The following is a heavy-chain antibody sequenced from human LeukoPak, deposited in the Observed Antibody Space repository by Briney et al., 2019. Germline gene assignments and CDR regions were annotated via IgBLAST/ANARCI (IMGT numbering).Heavy chain of an antibody. CDR3: AKGVTMVRGVIPGYYMDV. CDR1: GFTFSSYA. Sequence: GGSLRLSCAASGFTFSSYAMSWVRQAPGKGLEWVAYIQYDGSNQQYADSVKGRFTISRDNSKNTLYLQMNSLRAEDTAVYYCAKGVTMVRGVIPGYYMDVWGKGTTVTVSS. D-gene: IGHD3-10*01. V-gene: IGHV3-30*02. CDR2: IQYDGSNQ. J-gene: IGHJ6*03.